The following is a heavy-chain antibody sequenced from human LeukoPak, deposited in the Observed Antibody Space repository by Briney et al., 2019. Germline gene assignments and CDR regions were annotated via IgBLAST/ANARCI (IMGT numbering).Heavy chain of an antibody. V-gene: IGHV3-15*07. CDR2: IKPKTDGETT. CDR1: GYTLSNAY. Sequence: TGGFLRLSCAASGYTLSNAYVNWVRQAPGKGLEWVGRIKPKTDGETTEYAAPVKDRFSISRDDSKSMMYLQMNSLKTEDTAVYYCITPLPYSAQGGQGTLVTVSS. J-gene: IGHJ4*02. CDR3: ITPLPYSAQ. D-gene: IGHD2-21*01.